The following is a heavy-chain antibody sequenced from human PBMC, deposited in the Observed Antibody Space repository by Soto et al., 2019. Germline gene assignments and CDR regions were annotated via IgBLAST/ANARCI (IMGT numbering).Heavy chain of an antibody. CDR1: GGSIISCDYY. Sequence: PSETLSLTCTVSGGSIISCDYYWSLIRQPPGKGLEWIGYIYYSGSTYYNPSLKSRVTTSVDTSKNQFSLKLSSVTAADTAVYYCARPLYSYGPMDVWGQGTTVTSP. CDR2: IYYSGST. V-gene: IGHV4-30-4*01. D-gene: IGHD5-18*01. CDR3: ARPLYSYGPMDV. J-gene: IGHJ6*02.